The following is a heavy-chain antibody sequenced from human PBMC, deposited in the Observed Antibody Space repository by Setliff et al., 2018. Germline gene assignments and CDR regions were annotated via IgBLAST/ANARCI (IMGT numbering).Heavy chain of an antibody. CDR2: IYYSGST. V-gene: IGHV4-39*07. CDR3: ARVFYYGSGSYLYYFDY. J-gene: IGHJ4*02. Sequence: SETLSLTCTVSGGSISTSNYYWGWIRQPPWKGLEWIGSIYYSGSTYYTPSLKSRVTISVDRSKNQFSLKLSSVTAADTAVYYWARVFYYGSGSYLYYFDYWGQGTLVTVSS. CDR1: GGSISTSNYY. D-gene: IGHD3-10*01.